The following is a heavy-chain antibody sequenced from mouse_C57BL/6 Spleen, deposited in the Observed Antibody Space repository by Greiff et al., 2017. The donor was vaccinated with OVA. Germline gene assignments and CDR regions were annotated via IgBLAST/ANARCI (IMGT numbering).Heavy chain of an antibody. CDR1: GYTFTSYW. D-gene: IGHD1-1*01. CDR3: AREKPYYYGSRGYFDY. V-gene: IGHV1-55*01. CDR2: IYPGSGST. Sequence: QVQLQQPGAELVKPGASVKMSCKASGYTFTSYWITWVKQRPGQGLEWIGDIYPGSGSTNYNEKFKSKATLTVDTSSSTAYMQLSSLTSEDSAVYYCAREKPYYYGSRGYFDYWGQGTTLTVSS. J-gene: IGHJ2*01.